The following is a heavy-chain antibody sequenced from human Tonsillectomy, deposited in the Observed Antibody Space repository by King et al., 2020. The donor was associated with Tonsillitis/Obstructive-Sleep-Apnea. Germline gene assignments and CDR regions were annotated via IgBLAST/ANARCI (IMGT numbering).Heavy chain of an antibody. CDR3: ARVLVRANGEKLDAFDI. J-gene: IGHJ3*02. CDR2: IYSGGST. D-gene: IGHD1-26*01. CDR1: GFTVSSNY. Sequence: VQLVESGGGLIQPGGSLRLSCAASGFTVSSNYMSWVRQAPGKGLEWVSVIYSGGSTYYADSVKGRFTISRDNSKNTLYLQMNSLRAEDTAVYYCARVLVRANGEKLDAFDIWGQGTMVTVSS. V-gene: IGHV3-53*01.